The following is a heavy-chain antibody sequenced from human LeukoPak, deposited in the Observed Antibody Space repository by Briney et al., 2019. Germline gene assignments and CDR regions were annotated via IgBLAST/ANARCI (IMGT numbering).Heavy chain of an antibody. CDR2: ISGSGGST. J-gene: IGHJ3*02. CDR1: GFTFSSYA. V-gene: IGHV3-23*01. CDR3: AKMVDYDILTGHSAFDI. D-gene: IGHD3-9*01. Sequence: QPGGSLRLSCAASGFTFSSYAMSWVRQAPGKGLEWVSAISGSGGSTYYADSVKGRFTISRDNSKNTLYLQMNSLRAEDTAVYYCAKMVDYDILTGHSAFDIWGQGTMVTVSS.